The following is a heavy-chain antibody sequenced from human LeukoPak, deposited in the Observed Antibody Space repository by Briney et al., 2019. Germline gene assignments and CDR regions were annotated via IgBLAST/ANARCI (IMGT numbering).Heavy chain of an antibody. J-gene: IGHJ4*02. CDR3: ARGNEWRKTAYDFETYHWPVT. CDR2: IYYSGST. D-gene: IGHD3-3*01. V-gene: IGHV4-59*11. Sequence: SETLSLTCTASRGFIRSHAWSWVRQPPGKGLEWIGYIYYSGSTNYNPSLKSRVTISVDTSNNQFSLKLRCITESDMAADYCARGNEWRKTAYDFETYHWPVTRGPGNLVTVSS. CDR1: RGFIRSHA.